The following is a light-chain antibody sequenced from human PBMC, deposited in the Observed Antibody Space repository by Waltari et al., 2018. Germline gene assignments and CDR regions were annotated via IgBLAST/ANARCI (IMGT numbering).Light chain of an antibody. CDR3: KQYNDRYS. CDR2: EAS. J-gene: IGKJ2*03. CDR1: QRVLTN. Sequence: TVMTQSPDTLSVPPGDVVTLSCRASQRVLTNVAWYQQTPGQAPRLLIYEASTRASVIPARFSGSGSGTEFTLTSSGRQSEDCALYYCKQYNDRYSFGQGTKLAIK. V-gene: IGKV3-15*01.